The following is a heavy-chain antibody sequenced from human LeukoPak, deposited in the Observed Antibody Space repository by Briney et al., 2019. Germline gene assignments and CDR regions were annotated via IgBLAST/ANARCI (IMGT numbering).Heavy chain of an antibody. CDR2: ISGSGGST. Sequence: PGGSLRLSCAASGFTFSSYAMSWVRQAPGKGLEWVSAISGSGGSTYYADSVKGRFTISRDNSKNTLYLQMNSLRAEDTAVYYCAKDIIPYYYDSSGLNPFDYWGQGTLVTVSS. J-gene: IGHJ4*02. V-gene: IGHV3-23*01. D-gene: IGHD3-22*01. CDR1: GFTFSSYA. CDR3: AKDIIPYYYDSSGLNPFDY.